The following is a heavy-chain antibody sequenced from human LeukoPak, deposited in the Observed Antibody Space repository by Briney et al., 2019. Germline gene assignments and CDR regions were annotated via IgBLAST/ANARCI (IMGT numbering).Heavy chain of an antibody. Sequence: SVKVSCKASGGTFSSYAISWVRQAPGQGLEWMGGIIPIFGTANYAQKFQGRVTITADESASTAYMELSRLRSDDTAVYYCAIVTILYAFDIWGQGTMVTVSS. CDR3: AIVTILYAFDI. CDR1: GGTFSSYA. J-gene: IGHJ3*02. CDR2: IIPIFGTA. D-gene: IGHD3-3*01. V-gene: IGHV1-69*13.